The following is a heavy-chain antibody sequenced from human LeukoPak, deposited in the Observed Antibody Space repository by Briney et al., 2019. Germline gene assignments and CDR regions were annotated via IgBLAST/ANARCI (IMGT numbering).Heavy chain of an antibody. Sequence: ASVKVSCKASCYTFTSYGIIWWRQDPGRGLEWMGWISAYNGNTKYAQKLQGRVTMTTDTSTSTAYMELRSLRADDTAVYYCARRASSGDSDYWGQGTLVTVSS. J-gene: IGHJ4*02. CDR2: ISAYNGNT. CDR3: ARRASSGDSDY. V-gene: IGHV1-18*01. CDR1: CYTFTSYG. D-gene: IGHD4-17*01.